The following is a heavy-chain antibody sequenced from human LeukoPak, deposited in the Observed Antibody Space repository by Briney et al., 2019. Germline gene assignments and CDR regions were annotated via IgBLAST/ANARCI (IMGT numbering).Heavy chain of an antibody. V-gene: IGHV3-7*01. CDR1: GFTFSSYS. CDR3: ARDFSTAAGYFDH. Sequence: GGSLRLSCAASGFTFSSYSMNWVRQAPGKGLEWVANTRQDESQKYYVDSVKGRFTISRDNVKKILYLQMNALRIEDTATYYCARDFSTAAGYFDHWGQGILVTVSA. J-gene: IGHJ4*02. D-gene: IGHD6-13*01. CDR2: TRQDESQK.